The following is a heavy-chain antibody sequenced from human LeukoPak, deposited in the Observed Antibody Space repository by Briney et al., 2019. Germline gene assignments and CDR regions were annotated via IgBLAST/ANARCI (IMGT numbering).Heavy chain of an antibody. CDR3: ARARLSMDV. J-gene: IGHJ6*02. V-gene: IGHV3-30-3*01. CDR1: GFTFTAYL. Sequence: PGRSLRLSCAASGFTFTAYLIHWVRQAPGKGLGWVAVMSSDGNAMFYADSVKGRFTISRDNSKNTLYLQMNSLRAEDTAVYYCARARLSMDVWGQGTTVTVSS. CDR2: MSSDGNAM.